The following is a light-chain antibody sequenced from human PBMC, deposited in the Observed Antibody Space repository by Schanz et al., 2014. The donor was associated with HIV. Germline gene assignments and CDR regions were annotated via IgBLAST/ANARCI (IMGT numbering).Light chain of an antibody. CDR2: GNN. CDR1: RSNIGAGYD. CDR3: AAWDVNLNGPV. J-gene: IGLJ2*01. V-gene: IGLV1-40*01. Sequence: QSVLTQPPSVSGAPGQRVTVSCTGSRSNIGAGYDVHWYQQVPGTAPRLLIYGNNNRPSGVPDRFSASKSGTSASLAISGLQVDDEADYYCAAWDVNLNGPVFGGGTKLTVL.